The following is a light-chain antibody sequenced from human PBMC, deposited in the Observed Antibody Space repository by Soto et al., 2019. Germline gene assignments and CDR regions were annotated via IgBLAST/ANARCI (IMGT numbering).Light chain of an antibody. CDR1: QGIGSA. Sequence: AIQMTQSPSSLSASVGDRVTISCRASQGIGSALGWYQQKPGKPPKVLIYGASNLHSGLPPSFSGSGSGTDFTLAISSLEPEDSATYYCLQDINYPWTFGQGTKVDIK. V-gene: IGKV1-6*01. CDR2: GAS. J-gene: IGKJ1*01. CDR3: LQDINYPWT.